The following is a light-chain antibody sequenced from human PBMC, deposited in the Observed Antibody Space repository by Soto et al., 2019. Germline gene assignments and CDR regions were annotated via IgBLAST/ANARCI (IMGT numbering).Light chain of an antibody. CDR1: QSISSSY. CDR2: GAS. V-gene: IGKV3-20*01. CDR3: QQFQAFST. Sequence: EIVLTQSPGPLSLSPGERATLSCRASQSISSSYIAWYQQKPGQAPRLLIYGASSRATGIPDRFSGRGSGTDFTLTISRLEPEDFATYYCQQFQAFSTFGPGTKVDI. J-gene: IGKJ1*01.